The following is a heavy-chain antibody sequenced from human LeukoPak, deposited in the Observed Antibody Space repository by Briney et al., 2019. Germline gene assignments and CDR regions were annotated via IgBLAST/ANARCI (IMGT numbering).Heavy chain of an antibody. CDR1: GFTVSSNY. Sequence: GGSLRLSCAASGFTVSSNYMSWVRQAPGKGLEWVSAISGSGGSTYYADSVKGRFTISRDNSKNTLYLQMNSLRAEDTAVYYCAKGRGYCSGGSCFKPHPLYFDYWGQGTLVTVSS. J-gene: IGHJ4*02. CDR2: ISGSGGST. D-gene: IGHD2-15*01. V-gene: IGHV3-23*01. CDR3: AKGRGYCSGGSCFKPHPLYFDY.